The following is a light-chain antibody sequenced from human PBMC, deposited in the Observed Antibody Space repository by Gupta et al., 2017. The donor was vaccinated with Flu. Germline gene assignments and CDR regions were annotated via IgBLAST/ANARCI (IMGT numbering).Light chain of an antibody. J-gene: IGLJ3*02. CDR1: SRDVGGYNY. Sequence: QSALTQPASVSGSPGQSLTISCTGTSRDVGGYNYVSWYQQHPGKAPKLMIYEVSNRPSGVSNRFSGSKSGNTASLTISGLQAEDEADYYCSSYTSSSTLGVFGGGTKLTVL. CDR2: EVS. V-gene: IGLV2-14*01. CDR3: SSYTSSSTLGV.